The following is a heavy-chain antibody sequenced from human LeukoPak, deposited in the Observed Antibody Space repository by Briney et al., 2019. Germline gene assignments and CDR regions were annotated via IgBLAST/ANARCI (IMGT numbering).Heavy chain of an antibody. CDR3: ARVEFLNYYGSGSYLGWFDP. CDR1: GGTFNNSA. V-gene: IGHV1-69*05. CDR2: IMPLFGTA. Sequence: ASVKVSCKTSGGTFNNSAISWVRQAPGQGLEWLGGIMPLFGTAGYAQRFQGRVTITKDESTRTVYLELTSLTSDDTAVYYCARVEFLNYYGSGSYLGWFDPWGQGTLVTVSS. J-gene: IGHJ5*02. D-gene: IGHD3-10*01.